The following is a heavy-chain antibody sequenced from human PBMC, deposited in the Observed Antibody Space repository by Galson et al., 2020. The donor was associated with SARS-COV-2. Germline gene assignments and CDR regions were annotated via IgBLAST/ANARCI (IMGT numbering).Heavy chain of an antibody. D-gene: IGHD2-2*01. Sequence: GESLKISCKVSGNTLTKSSVHWVRQAPGKGLEWMGGFDTEEGEIIYAQKFQGRVTMTEDTSTDTAYMELSSLRSEDTAVYYCATGTRGVVVPVGVGLYTYYHPMDVWGQGTTVTVSS. CDR1: GNTLTKSS. V-gene: IGHV1-24*01. CDR2: FDTEEGEI. J-gene: IGHJ6*02. CDR3: ATGTRGVVVPVGVGLYTYYHPMDV.